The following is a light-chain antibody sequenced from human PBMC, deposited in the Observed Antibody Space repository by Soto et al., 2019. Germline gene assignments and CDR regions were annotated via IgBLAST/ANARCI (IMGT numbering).Light chain of an antibody. CDR1: NVGRHE. Sequence: QSVVTQPPSVSGTPGQGVIISCSNVGRHEVSWYQQVPGMAPKLLIHTTSQRPSGVPDRFSASKSGNTASLTVSGLQAADEADYFCSSFAGNNNLVFGGGTQLTVL. J-gene: IGLJ3*02. CDR3: SSFAGNNNLV. CDR2: TTS. V-gene: IGLV1-44*01.